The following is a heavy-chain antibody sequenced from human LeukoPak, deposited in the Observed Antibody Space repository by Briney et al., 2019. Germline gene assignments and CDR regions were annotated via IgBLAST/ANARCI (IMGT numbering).Heavy chain of an antibody. CDR2: ISSSSSYI. V-gene: IGHV3-21*01. Sequence: GGSLRLSCAASGFTFSSYSMNWVRQAPGKGLEWVSSISSSSSYIYYADSVKGRFTISRDNAKNSLYLQMNSLRAEDTAVYYCAKDSYSGYDLVFGVYYFDYWGQGTLVTVSS. CDR1: GFTFSSYS. CDR3: AKDSYSGYDLVFGVYYFDY. D-gene: IGHD5-12*01. J-gene: IGHJ4*02.